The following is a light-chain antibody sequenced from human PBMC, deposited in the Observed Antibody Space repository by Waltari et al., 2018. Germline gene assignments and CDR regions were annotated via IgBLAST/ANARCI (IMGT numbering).Light chain of an antibody. CDR2: EVS. Sequence: QSALTQPASVSGSPGQSITISCPGPSSAVGSYNLVPWYQQHHGTAPKLMIYEVSKRPSGVSNRFSGSKSGNTASLTISGLQADDEADYYCCSYAGSLSKVFGGGTKLTVL. CDR1: SSAVGSYNL. CDR3: CSYAGSLSKV. V-gene: IGLV2-23*02. J-gene: IGLJ2*01.